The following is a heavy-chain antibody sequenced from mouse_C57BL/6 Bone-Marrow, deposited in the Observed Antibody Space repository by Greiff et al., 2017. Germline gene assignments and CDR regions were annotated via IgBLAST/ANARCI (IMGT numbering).Heavy chain of an antibody. CDR1: GYTFTSYW. Sequence: QVQLQQSGAELVMPGASVKLSCKASGYTFTSYWMHWVKQRPGQGLEWIGEIDPSDSYTNYNQKFKGKSTLTVDKSSSTAYMQLSSLTSEDSAVYYCARENWDLSWFAYWGQGTLVTVSA. V-gene: IGHV1-69*01. J-gene: IGHJ3*01. CDR2: IDPSDSYT. CDR3: ARENWDLSWFAY. D-gene: IGHD4-1*01.